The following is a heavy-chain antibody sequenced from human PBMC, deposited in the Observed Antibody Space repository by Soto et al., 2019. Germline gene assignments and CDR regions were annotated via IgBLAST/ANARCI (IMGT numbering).Heavy chain of an antibody. CDR2: FDPEDGET. V-gene: IGHV1-24*01. J-gene: IGHJ5*02. CDR1: GYTLTELS. CDR3: ATRELVRGDNWFDP. D-gene: IGHD6-13*01. Sequence: RGASVKVSCKVSGYTLTELSMHWVRQAPGKGLEWMGGFDPEDGETIYAQKFQGRVTMTEDTSTDTAYMELSSLRSEDTAVYYCATRELVRGDNWFDPWGQGTLVTVSS.